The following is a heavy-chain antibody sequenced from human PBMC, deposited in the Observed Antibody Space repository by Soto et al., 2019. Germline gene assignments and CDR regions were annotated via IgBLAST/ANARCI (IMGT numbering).Heavy chain of an antibody. V-gene: IGHV1-18*01. CDR3: ARDLVTEMNTVTTDVFDI. CDR2: ISAYNGNT. D-gene: IGHD4-17*01. J-gene: IGHJ3*02. CDR1: GYTFASYG. Sequence: ASVKVSCKASGYTFASYGISWGRQAPGQGLERMGWISAYNGNTNYAQKLQGRVTMTTDTSTSTAYMELRSLRSDDTAVYYCARDLVTEMNTVTTDVFDIWVQGTMVTGSS.